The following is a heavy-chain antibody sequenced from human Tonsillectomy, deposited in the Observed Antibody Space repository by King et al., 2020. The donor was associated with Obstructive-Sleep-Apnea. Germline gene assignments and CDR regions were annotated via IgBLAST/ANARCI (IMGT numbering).Heavy chain of an antibody. D-gene: IGHD1-26*01. CDR1: GFSFSRYW. Sequence: DVQLVESWGGLVQPGGSLRLTCAASGFSFSRYWMSWVRQAPGKGLEWVANIKEDGGEKKYVDSVKGRFTIARDNAKNSLYLQMNSLRVEDTAVYYCARDPPQWKLPFDYWGLGTLVTASS. CDR2: IKEDGGEK. CDR3: ARDPPQWKLPFDY. J-gene: IGHJ4*02. V-gene: IGHV3-7*03.